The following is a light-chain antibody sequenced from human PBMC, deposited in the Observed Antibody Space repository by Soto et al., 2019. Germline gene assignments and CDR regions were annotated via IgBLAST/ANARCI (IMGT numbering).Light chain of an antibody. Sequence: DIQTTQSPSSLSASVGDRVTITCRASQSISSYLNWYQQRPGKAPKLLIYAASSLQSGVPSRFSGSGSGTDFTLTISSLQPEDFATYYCQQSYSTPWTFGQGTKVDI. V-gene: IGKV1-39*01. CDR2: AAS. J-gene: IGKJ1*01. CDR3: QQSYSTPWT. CDR1: QSISSY.